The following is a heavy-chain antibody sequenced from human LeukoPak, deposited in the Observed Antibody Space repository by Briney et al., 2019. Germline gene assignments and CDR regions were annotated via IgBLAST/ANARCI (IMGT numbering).Heavy chain of an antibody. D-gene: IGHD3-3*01. J-gene: IGHJ4*02. Sequence: GRSLRLSCAASGFTFSSYAMHWVRQAPGKGLEWVAVISYDGSNKYYADSVKGRFTISRDNSENTLYLQMNSLRAEDTAVYYCARVSFLEWSHPFDYWGQGTLVTVSS. CDR2: ISYDGSNK. V-gene: IGHV3-30-3*01. CDR1: GFTFSSYA. CDR3: ARVSFLEWSHPFDY.